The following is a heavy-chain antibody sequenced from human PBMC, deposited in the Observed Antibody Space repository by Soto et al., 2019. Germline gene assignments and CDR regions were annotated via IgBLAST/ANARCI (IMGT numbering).Heavy chain of an antibody. D-gene: IGHD6-19*01. CDR1: GGTFSSYA. CDR3: ARARPVAGAFYY. J-gene: IGHJ4*02. V-gene: IGHV1-69*05. CDR2: IIPIFGTA. Sequence: SVKVSCKASGGTFSSYAISWVRQAPGQGLEWMGGIIPIFGTANYAQKFQGRVTITRDTSASTAYMELSSLRSEDTAVYYCARARPVAGAFYYWGQGTLVTVSS.